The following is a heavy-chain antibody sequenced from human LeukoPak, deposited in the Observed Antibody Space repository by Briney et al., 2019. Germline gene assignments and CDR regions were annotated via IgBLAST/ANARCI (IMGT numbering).Heavy chain of an antibody. Sequence: SETLSLTCTVSGGSVRTEYWSWIRQSPGKGLEWIGYIYYSGSTNYNPSLKSRVTISVGTSKNQFSLKLSSVTAADTAVYYCARGGSTSLYINYWGQGTLVTVSS. CDR2: IYYSGST. CDR1: GGSVRTEY. CDR3: ARGGSTSLYINY. V-gene: IGHV4-59*02. D-gene: IGHD2-2*02. J-gene: IGHJ4*02.